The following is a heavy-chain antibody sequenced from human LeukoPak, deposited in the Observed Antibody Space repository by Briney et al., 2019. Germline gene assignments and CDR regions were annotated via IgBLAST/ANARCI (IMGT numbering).Heavy chain of an antibody. D-gene: IGHD3-3*01. CDR1: GFTFSSYS. J-gene: IGHJ6*02. CDR2: ISSSSSYI. CDR3: AKDLSYDFWSGYSNYYYYYGMDV. Sequence: PGGSLRLSCAASGFTFSSYSMNWVRQAPGKGLEWVSSISSSSSYIYYADSVKGRFTISRDNSKNTLYLQMNSLRAEDTAVYYCAKDLSYDFWSGYSNYYYYYGMDVWGQGTTVTVSS. V-gene: IGHV3-21*04.